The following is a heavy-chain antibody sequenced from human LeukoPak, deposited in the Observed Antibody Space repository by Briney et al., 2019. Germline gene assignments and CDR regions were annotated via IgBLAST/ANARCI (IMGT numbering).Heavy chain of an antibody. V-gene: IGHV3-7*01. CDR3: GGGPGY. D-gene: IGHD2-15*01. J-gene: IGHJ4*02. CDR1: ALFISSYW. Sequence: RGALIISSGAAALFISSYWWRWGLHAPGRGLEWVANINRDGSDQYYVDSVKGRFTISRDNAKNSLYLQMNSLRAEDTAVYYCGGGPGYWGQGTLVTVSS. CDR2: INRDGSDQ.